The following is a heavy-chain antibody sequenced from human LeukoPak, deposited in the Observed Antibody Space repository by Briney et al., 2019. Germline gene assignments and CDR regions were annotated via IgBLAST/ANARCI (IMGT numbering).Heavy chain of an antibody. CDR1: GFTFSSYS. Sequence: GGSLRLSCAASGFTFSSYSMNWVRQAPGKWLEWVSDISSSSSTIYYADSVKGRFTISRDNAKNSLYLQMNSLRAEDTAVYYCARAMNLGSYDSSGDFDYWGQGTRVTVSS. V-gene: IGHV3-48*01. CDR2: ISSSSSTI. CDR3: ARAMNLGSYDSSGDFDY. J-gene: IGHJ4*02. D-gene: IGHD3-22*01.